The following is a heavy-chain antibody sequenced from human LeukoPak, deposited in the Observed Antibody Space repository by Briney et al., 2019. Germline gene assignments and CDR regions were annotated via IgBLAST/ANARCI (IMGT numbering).Heavy chain of an antibody. Sequence: ASETLSLTCAVSGGSISSGGYSWSWIRQPPGKGLEWIGSIYYSGSTYYNPSLKSRVTISVDTSKNQFSLKLSSVTAADTAVYYCASLQRITMIVVTEPDYWGQGTLVTVSS. CDR3: ASLQRITMIVVTEPDY. CDR1: GGSISSGGYS. V-gene: IGHV4-39*01. CDR2: IYYSGST. D-gene: IGHD3-22*01. J-gene: IGHJ4*02.